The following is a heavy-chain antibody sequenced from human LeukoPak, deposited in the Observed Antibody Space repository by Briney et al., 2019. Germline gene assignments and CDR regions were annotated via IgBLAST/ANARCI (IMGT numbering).Heavy chain of an antibody. CDR2: ISYDGSNK. CDR3: AKTTYYYDSSGYSNWFDP. Sequence: PGGSLRLSCAASGLIFRSFGMHWVRQAPGKGLEWVAVISYDGSNKYYADSVKGRFTISRDNSKNTLYLQMNSLRAEDTAVYYCAKTTYYYDSSGYSNWFDPWGQGTLVTVSS. V-gene: IGHV3-30*18. J-gene: IGHJ5*02. CDR1: GLIFRSFG. D-gene: IGHD3-22*01.